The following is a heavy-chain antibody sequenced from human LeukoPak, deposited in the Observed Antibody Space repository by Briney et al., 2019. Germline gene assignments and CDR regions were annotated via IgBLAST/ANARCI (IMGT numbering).Heavy chain of an antibody. Sequence: GESLKISCKGSGYSFTSYWIGRVRQMPGKGLEWMGIIYPGDSDTRYSPSFQGQVTISADKSISTAYLQWSSLTASDTAMYYCARIEGCGGDCYPRGDNWFDPWGQGTLVTVSS. CDR3: ARIEGCGGDCYPRGDNWFDP. CDR1: GYSFTSYW. V-gene: IGHV5-51*01. CDR2: IYPGDSDT. D-gene: IGHD2-21*02. J-gene: IGHJ5*02.